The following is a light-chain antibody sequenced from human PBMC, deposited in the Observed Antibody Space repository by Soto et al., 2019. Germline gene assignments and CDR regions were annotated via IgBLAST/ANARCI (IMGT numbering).Light chain of an antibody. CDR2: GAS. CDR1: QTVSSNY. CDR3: QQYGNSVWT. V-gene: IGKV3-20*01. Sequence: EKVLTQSPDTLSLSPGEGATLSCRASQTVSSNYLAWYQHRPGQAPKLIIHGASYTAPGITDRFSGSGSGADFTLTISRLEPEDCAVYLCQQYGNSVWTFGQGTKVEIK. J-gene: IGKJ1*01.